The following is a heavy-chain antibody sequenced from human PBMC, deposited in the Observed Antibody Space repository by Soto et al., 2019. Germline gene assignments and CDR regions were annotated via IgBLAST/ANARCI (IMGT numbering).Heavy chain of an antibody. D-gene: IGHD2-2*01. J-gene: IGHJ6*02. CDR2: IYYNGST. CDR1: GPSTSSGGYY. V-gene: IGHV4-31*03. Sequence: SETLSLPSTVSGPSTSSGGYYSSWIRPHPGQGLACIEYIYYNGSTYYNPYLKPRFTKSVDTSKNQFSLNMSSVTAAHTAVAYCARQGGESAGTRQYYNSGMNVWGQGTTVTAS. CDR3: ARQGGESAGTRQYYNSGMNV.